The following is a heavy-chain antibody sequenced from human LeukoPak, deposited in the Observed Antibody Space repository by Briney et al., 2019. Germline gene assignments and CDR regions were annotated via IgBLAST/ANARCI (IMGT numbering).Heavy chain of an antibody. CDR3: ARVYGDYP. D-gene: IGHD4-17*01. CDR2: INPSGGST. J-gene: IGHJ5*02. CDR1: GYTFTSYY. V-gene: IGHV1-46*01. Sequence: ASVKVSCKASGYTFTSYYMHWVRQAPGQGLEWMGIINPSGGSTSYAQKFQGRVTITTDESTSTAYMELSSLRSEDTAVYYCARVYGDYPWGQGTLVTVSS.